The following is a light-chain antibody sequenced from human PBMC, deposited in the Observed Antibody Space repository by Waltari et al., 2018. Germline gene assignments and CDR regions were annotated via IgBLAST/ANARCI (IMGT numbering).Light chain of an antibody. CDR3: QQSYSSPWT. Sequence: DIQMTQSPPALPAPVGDRVAITCRASQSISDYLHWYQQKPGKAPTVLIYTASSLQRGVPTRFSGSGSGTEFTLTISTLQPEDAATYYCQQSYSSPWTFGQGTKVEIK. J-gene: IGKJ1*01. CDR1: QSISDY. CDR2: TAS. V-gene: IGKV1-39*01.